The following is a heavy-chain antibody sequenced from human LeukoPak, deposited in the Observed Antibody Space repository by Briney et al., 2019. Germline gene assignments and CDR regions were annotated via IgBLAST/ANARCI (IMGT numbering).Heavy chain of an antibody. J-gene: IGHJ5*02. CDR2: IYYSGST. CDR1: GGSISSYY. D-gene: IGHD6-13*01. V-gene: IGHV4-59*01. CDR3: ARDGSAPGYSSSWGFVGWFDP. Sequence: SETLSLTCTVSGGSISSYYWSWIRQPPGKGLEWIGYIYYSGSTNYNPSLKSRVTISVDTSKNQFSLKLSSVTAADTAVYYCARDGSAPGYSSSWGFVGWFDPWGQGTLVTVSS.